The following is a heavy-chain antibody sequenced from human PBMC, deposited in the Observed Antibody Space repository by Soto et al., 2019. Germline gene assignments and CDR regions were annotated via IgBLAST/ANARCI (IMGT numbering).Heavy chain of an antibody. J-gene: IGHJ4*02. CDR1: GFVLSDHY. CDR2: SRNKDHRFST. D-gene: IGHD3-16*01. CDR3: VRGHWGFDY. Sequence: EVQLVESGGGLVQPGGSLRLSCATSGFVLSDHYMDWVRQSSGKGLEWLGRSRNKDHRFSTEYAASVQGRFTISRDDSKQSLYLQMNSLTVDDTAVYYWVRGHWGFDYWGQGTQVTVSS. V-gene: IGHV3-72*01.